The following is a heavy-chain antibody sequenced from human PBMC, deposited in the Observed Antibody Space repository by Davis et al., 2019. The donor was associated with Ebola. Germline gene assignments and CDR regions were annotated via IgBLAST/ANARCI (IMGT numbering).Heavy chain of an antibody. V-gene: IGHV3-13*01. Sequence: GESLKISCAASGFTFSSYDMHWVRQGPGKGLEWVSAIGTAGDTYYPDSVKGRFTISRENAKNSLYLQMHSLRAEDTAVYYCARAGFGSSWFDYWGQGTLVTVSS. D-gene: IGHD6-13*01. CDR1: GFTFSSYD. J-gene: IGHJ5*01. CDR2: IGTAGDT. CDR3: ARAGFGSSWFDY.